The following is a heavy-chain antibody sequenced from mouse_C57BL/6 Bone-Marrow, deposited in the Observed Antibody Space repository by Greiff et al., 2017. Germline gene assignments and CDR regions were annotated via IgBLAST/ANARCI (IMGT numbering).Heavy chain of an antibody. Sequence: QVQLQQSDAELVKPGASVTISCKASGYTFTDHTIHWMKQRPEQGLEWIGYIYPRAGSTKYNQKFKGKATLTADKSSSTAYMQLNGLTSDDTAVYFCARRGSSYSDWGQGTTLTVSS. V-gene: IGHV1-78*01. CDR2: IYPRAGST. CDR1: GYTFTDHT. D-gene: IGHD1-1*01. CDR3: ARRGSSYSD. J-gene: IGHJ2*01.